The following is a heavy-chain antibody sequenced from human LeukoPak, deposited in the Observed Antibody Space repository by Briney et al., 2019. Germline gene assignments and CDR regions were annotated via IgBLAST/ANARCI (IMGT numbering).Heavy chain of an antibody. D-gene: IGHD6-6*01. V-gene: IGHV3-23*01. CDR1: GFAFSSYA. Sequence: GGSLRLSCAASGFAFSSYAMSWVRQAPGKGLEWVSAISGTGGNTYYADSVKGRFTISRDNSKNTLHLQMNSLRAEDTAVYYCAKDATIAPRLVDYWGQGTLATVSS. CDR2: ISGTGGNT. CDR3: AKDATIAPRLVDY. J-gene: IGHJ4*02.